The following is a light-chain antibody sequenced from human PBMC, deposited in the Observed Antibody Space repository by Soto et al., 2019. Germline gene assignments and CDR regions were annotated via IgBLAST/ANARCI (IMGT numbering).Light chain of an antibody. Sequence: QSALTQPASVSGSPGQSITISCTGTSSDIGTYNYVSWYQQHPGQAPKLMIYDVSNRPSGVSDRFSGSKSGNTASLTISGLQAEEEADYYCYSCSRSSGTRYVFGTGTKLTVL. J-gene: IGLJ1*01. CDR3: YSCSRSSGTRYV. V-gene: IGLV2-14*03. CDR2: DVS. CDR1: SSDIGTYNY.